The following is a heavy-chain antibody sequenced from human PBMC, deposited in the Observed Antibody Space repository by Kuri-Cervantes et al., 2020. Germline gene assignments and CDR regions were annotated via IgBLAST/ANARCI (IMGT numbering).Heavy chain of an antibody. V-gene: IGHV3-33*01. D-gene: IGHD2-2*01. CDR2: IWYDGSNK. CDR3: ARAVHQLLIGY. J-gene: IGHJ4*02. CDR1: GFTFSSYG. Sequence: GGSLRLSCAASGFTFSSYGMHWVRQAPGKGLEWVAVIWYDGSNKYYADSVKGRFTISRDNAKNSLYLQMNGLRDEDTAVYYCARAVHQLLIGYWGQGTLVTVSS.